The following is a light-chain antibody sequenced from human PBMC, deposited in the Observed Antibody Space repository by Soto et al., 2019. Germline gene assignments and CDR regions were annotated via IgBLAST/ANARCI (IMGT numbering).Light chain of an antibody. CDR1: QSVSSSY. V-gene: IGKV3-20*01. J-gene: IGKJ1*01. Sequence: ETVLTQSPGTLSLSPGERATLSCRASQSVSSSYLAWYQQKPGQAPRLLIYAASSRATGIPDRFSGSGSGTDFTLTITRLEPEDFAVYYCQQYGTSPQTFGQGTKVDIK. CDR2: AAS. CDR3: QQYGTSPQT.